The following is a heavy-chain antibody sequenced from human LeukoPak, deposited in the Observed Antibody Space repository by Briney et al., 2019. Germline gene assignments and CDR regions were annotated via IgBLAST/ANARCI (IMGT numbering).Heavy chain of an antibody. Sequence: ASVKVSCKASGYSFTGYFMHWVRQAPGQGLEWMGWINPKSGGTNYAQKFKGRVTMARDTSISTAYMELSRLSSDDTAVYYCARERITMVRGVIITAWFDPRGQGTLVTVSS. CDR1: GYSFTGYF. J-gene: IGHJ5*02. CDR2: INPKSGGT. CDR3: ARERITMVRGVIITAWFDP. D-gene: IGHD3-10*01. V-gene: IGHV1-2*02.